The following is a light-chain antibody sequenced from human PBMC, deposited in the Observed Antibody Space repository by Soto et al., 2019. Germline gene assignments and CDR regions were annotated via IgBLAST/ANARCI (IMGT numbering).Light chain of an antibody. J-gene: IGLJ3*02. CDR2: EVS. V-gene: IGLV2-14*01. Sequence: QSALTQPASVSGSPGQSITISCTATSSHAGGYNYVSWYQQHPGKAPKLMIYEVSHRPSGVSNLFSGSKSGNTASLTISGLQAEDEADYYCCSFTSTTTWVFGGGTKLTVL. CDR1: SSHAGGYNY. CDR3: CSFTSTTTWV.